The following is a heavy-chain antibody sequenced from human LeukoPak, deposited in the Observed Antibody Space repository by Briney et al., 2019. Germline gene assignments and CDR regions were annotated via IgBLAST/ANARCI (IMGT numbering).Heavy chain of an antibody. CDR2: IITYNGNT. V-gene: IGHV1-18*01. D-gene: IGHD4-17*01. CDR1: GYTFTSYG. Sequence: ASVKVSCKTSGYTFTSYGLSWVRQAPGQGLEWMGRIITYNGNTYYSQKLQGRVTMTTDTSTSTAYMELRSLRSDDTAVYYCAKTTVTSEEYFYYYMDVWGKGTTATVSS. J-gene: IGHJ6*03. CDR3: AKTTVTSEEYFYYYMDV.